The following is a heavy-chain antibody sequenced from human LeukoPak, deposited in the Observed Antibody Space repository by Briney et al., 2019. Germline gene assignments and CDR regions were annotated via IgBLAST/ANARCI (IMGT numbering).Heavy chain of an antibody. CDR1: GFSVSNNY. V-gene: IGHV3-53*01. Sequence: GGSLRLSCAASGFSVSNNYMSWVRQAPGKGLEWVSVIYSGGSTYYADSVKGRFTISRDNAKNSLYLQMNSLRAEDTAVYYCARARGYSGYDWGAFDIWGQGTMVTVSS. J-gene: IGHJ3*02. CDR2: IYSGGST. CDR3: ARARGYSGYDWGAFDI. D-gene: IGHD5-12*01.